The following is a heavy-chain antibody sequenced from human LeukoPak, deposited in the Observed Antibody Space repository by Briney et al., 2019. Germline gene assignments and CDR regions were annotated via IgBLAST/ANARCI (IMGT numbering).Heavy chain of an antibody. CDR2: IYSGGST. D-gene: IGHD6-6*01. J-gene: IGHJ4*02. Sequence: GGSLRLSCAASGLTVSSNYMSWVRQAPGKGLEWVSVIYSGGSTYYADSVKGRITISRDNSKNTLYLQMNSLRAEDTAVYYCARERVENQQLVGGNYWGQGTLVTVSS. CDR1: GLTVSSNY. V-gene: IGHV3-66*01. CDR3: ARERVENQQLVGGNY.